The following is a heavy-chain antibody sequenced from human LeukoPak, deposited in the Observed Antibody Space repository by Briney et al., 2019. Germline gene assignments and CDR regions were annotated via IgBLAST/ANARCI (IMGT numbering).Heavy chain of an antibody. CDR3: ARGTSCRGGSCYSDGYMDV. CDR1: GDTFTSYD. J-gene: IGHJ6*03. D-gene: IGHD2-15*01. CDR2: MNPNSGNT. V-gene: IGHV1-8*01. Sequence: ASVKVSXKASGDTFTSYDFNWVRQATGQGLEWMGWMNPNSGNTGYAQKFQGRVTMTRDTSISTAYMELSSLRSEDTAVYYCARGTSCRGGSCYSDGYMDVWGKGTTVTVFS.